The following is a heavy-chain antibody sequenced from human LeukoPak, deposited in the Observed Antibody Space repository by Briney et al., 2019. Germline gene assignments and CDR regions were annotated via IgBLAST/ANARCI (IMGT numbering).Heavy chain of an antibody. J-gene: IGHJ4*02. Sequence: ASVKVSCKASGYTFTSYDINWVRQASGQGLEWMGWMNPHSGNTGYAQKFQGRVTMTRNTSVSTAYMELSSLRSDDTAVYYCARDTKRTLAAAEIFDYWGQGTLVTVSS. CDR1: GYTFTSYD. D-gene: IGHD6-13*01. V-gene: IGHV1-8*01. CDR2: MNPHSGNT. CDR3: ARDTKRTLAAAEIFDY.